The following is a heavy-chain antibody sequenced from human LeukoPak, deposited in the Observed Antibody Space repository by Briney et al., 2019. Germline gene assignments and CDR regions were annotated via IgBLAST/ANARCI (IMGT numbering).Heavy chain of an antibody. V-gene: IGHV4-59*08. Sequence: SETLSLTCTVSGGSISSYYWSWIRQPPGKGLEWIGYIYYSGSTNYNPSLKSRVTISVDTSKNQFSLKLSSVTAADTAVYYCARRSALGPRFDYWGQGTLVTVSS. CDR1: GGSISSYY. J-gene: IGHJ4*02. D-gene: IGHD3-10*01. CDR2: IYYSGST. CDR3: ARRSALGPRFDY.